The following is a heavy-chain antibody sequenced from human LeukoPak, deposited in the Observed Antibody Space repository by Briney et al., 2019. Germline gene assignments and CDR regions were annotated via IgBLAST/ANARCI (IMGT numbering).Heavy chain of an antibody. CDR3: SESLNS. CDR1: GFSFSTSW. CDR2: INQDGSYK. J-gene: IGHJ4*02. V-gene: IGHV3-7*01. D-gene: IGHD1-26*01. Sequence: PGGSLRLSCAASGFSFSTSWMDWVRQAPGKGLEWVANINQDGSYKYYVDSVKGRFTISRDNAKNSAFLQMNSLGVEDTAVYFCSESLNSWGQGTLVTVSS.